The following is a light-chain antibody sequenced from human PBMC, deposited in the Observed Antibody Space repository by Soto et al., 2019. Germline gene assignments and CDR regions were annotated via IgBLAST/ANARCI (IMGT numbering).Light chain of an antibody. V-gene: IGKV1-39*01. CDR1: QSISKY. J-gene: IGKJ2*01. CDR3: QQSYSTPPDT. Sequence: DIQMTQSPSSLSASVGDRVTITCRASQSISKYVNWYQQKPGQAPNLLIYAASTLQSGVPSRFSGSGSGTDFTLTISSLQPEDFATYYCQQSYSTPPDTFGHGTKLEIK. CDR2: AAS.